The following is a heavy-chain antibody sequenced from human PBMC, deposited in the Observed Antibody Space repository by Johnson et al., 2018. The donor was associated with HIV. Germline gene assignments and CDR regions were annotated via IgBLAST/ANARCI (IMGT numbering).Heavy chain of an antibody. J-gene: IGHJ3*02. CDR1: GFTFSSYA. Sequence: VQLVESGGGVVQPGRSLRLSCAVSGFTFSSYAMHWVRQVPGKGLMWVSRISGDGSSSSYADSVKGRFTISRDNAKNTLYLQLNSLRVEDTAIYYCARAQLLADDAFNNWGQGTMVTVSS. V-gene: IGHV3-74*02. CDR3: ARAQLLADDAFNN. CDR2: ISGDGSSS. D-gene: IGHD6-6*01.